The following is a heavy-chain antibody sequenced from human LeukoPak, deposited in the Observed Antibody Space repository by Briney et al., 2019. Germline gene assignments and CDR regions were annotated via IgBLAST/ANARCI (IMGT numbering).Heavy chain of an antibody. CDR3: ARIIGSSVYYYMDV. Sequence: SETLSLTCTVSGGSISSSSYYWGWIRQPPGKGLEWIGSIYYSGSTYYNPSLKSRVTISVDTSKNQFSLKLSSVTAADTAVYYCARIIGSSVYYYMDVWGKGTTVTVSS. CDR2: IYYSGST. V-gene: IGHV4-39*07. D-gene: IGHD6-6*01. CDR1: GGSISSSSYY. J-gene: IGHJ6*03.